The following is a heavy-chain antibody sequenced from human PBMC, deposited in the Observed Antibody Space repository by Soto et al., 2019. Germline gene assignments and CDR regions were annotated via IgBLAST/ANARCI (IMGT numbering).Heavy chain of an antibody. J-gene: IGHJ6*02. Sequence: PGGSLRLSCAASGFTFSSYAMSWVRQAPGKGLEWVSAISGSGGSTYYADSVKGRFTIPRDNSKNTLYLQMNSLRAEDTAVYYCAKIFGVVRAPYYYGMDVWGQGTTVTVSS. CDR1: GFTFSSYA. D-gene: IGHD3-3*01. V-gene: IGHV3-23*01. CDR3: AKIFGVVRAPYYYGMDV. CDR2: ISGSGGST.